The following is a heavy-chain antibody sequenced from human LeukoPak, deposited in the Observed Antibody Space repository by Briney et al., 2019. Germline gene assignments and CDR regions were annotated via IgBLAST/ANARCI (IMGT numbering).Heavy chain of an antibody. CDR3: ARQVQRWLQSQDAFDI. J-gene: IGHJ3*02. D-gene: IGHD5-24*01. CDR2: IYHSGGT. Sequence: SETLSLTCAVSGGSISSSNWWSWVRQPPGKGLEGIGQIYHSGGTNYNPSLKRRGAISVDKSNIQFSLKLSSVTAAATAVYYCARQVQRWLQSQDAFDIWGQGTMVTVSS. V-gene: IGHV4-4*02. CDR1: GGSISSSNW.